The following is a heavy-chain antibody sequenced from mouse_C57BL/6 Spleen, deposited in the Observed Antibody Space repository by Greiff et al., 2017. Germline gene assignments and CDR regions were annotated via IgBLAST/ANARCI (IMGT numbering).Heavy chain of an antibody. CDR3: ARNSEGDYYGSSWYFDV. D-gene: IGHD1-1*01. CDR2: IRTGGGT. J-gene: IGHJ1*03. Sequence: QVQLQQSGPGLVAPSQCLSITCTVSGFSLTSYAISWVRQPPGKGLEWLGVIRTGGGTNYTSALKSRLSIIKDNTKSQVFLKMNSLQTDDTARYYCARNSEGDYYGSSWYFDVWGTGTTVTVSS. V-gene: IGHV2-9-1*01. CDR1: GFSLTSYA.